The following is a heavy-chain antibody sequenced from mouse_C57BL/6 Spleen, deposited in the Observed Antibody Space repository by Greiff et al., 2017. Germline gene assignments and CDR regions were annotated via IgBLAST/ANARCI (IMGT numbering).Heavy chain of an antibody. CDR2: IDPSDSYT. Sequence: VQLQQSGAELVRPGTSVKLSCKASGYTFTSYWMHWVKQRPGQGLEWIGVIDPSDSYTNYNQKFKGKATLTVDTSSSTAYMQLSSLTSEDSAVYYCARRAYYGSSYYAMDYWGQGTSVTVSS. D-gene: IGHD1-1*01. CDR3: ARRAYYGSSYYAMDY. J-gene: IGHJ4*01. V-gene: IGHV1-59*01. CDR1: GYTFTSYW.